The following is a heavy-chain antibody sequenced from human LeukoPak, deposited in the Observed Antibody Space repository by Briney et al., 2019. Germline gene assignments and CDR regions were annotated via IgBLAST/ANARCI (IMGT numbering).Heavy chain of an antibody. V-gene: IGHV1-8*01. D-gene: IGHD6-13*01. CDR1: GYTFTSYD. Sequence: GASVKVSCKAPGYTFTSYDINWVRQATGQGLEWMGWMNPNSGNTGYAQKFKGRVTMTRNTSISTAYMELSSLRSEDTAVYYCARGPWYSSSWYGVYWGQGTLVTVSS. CDR2: MNPNSGNT. CDR3: ARGPWYSSSWYGVY. J-gene: IGHJ4*02.